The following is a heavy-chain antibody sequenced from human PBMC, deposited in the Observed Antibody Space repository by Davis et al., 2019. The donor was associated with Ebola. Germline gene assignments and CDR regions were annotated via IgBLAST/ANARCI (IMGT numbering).Heavy chain of an antibody. Sequence: GGSLRLSCAASGFTFSSYGMHWVRQAPGKGLEWVAVISYDGSNKYYADSVKGRFTISRDNSKNTLYLQMNSLRAEDTAVYYCAKENSWNDVYYYYYGMDVWGKGTTVTVSS. CDR3: AKENSWNDVYYYYYGMDV. CDR2: ISYDGSNK. CDR1: GFTFSSYG. D-gene: IGHD1-1*01. J-gene: IGHJ6*04. V-gene: IGHV3-30*18.